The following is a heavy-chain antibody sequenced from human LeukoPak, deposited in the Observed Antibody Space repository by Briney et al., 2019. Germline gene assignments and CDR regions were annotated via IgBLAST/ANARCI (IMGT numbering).Heavy chain of an antibody. V-gene: IGHV3-23*01. J-gene: IGHJ5*02. CDR3: ATDPNWMPGS. Sequence: GGSLRLSCPISGYTHLDMNWVRLAPGKGLEGVSGISNSGGGTYYADSVKGRFTISRDNSKNTMYLQMNSLRAEDTAIYYCATDPNWMPGSWGQGTLVTVSS. CDR1: GYTHLD. CDR2: ISNSGGGT. D-gene: IGHD2-2*01.